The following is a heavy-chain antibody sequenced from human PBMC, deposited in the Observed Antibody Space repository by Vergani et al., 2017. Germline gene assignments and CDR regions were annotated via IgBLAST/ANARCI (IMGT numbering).Heavy chain of an antibody. V-gene: IGHV1-2*02. CDR3: ARDADIAAAGPDGDYYFDG. Sequence: QVQLVQSGAEVKKPGASVKVSCKASGYTFTGYYMHWVRQAPGQGLEWMGWINPNRGGTNYAQKFQGRVSMTRDTYISSADMALSRLRSDDTAVYYCARDADIAAAGPDGDYYFDGWGQGSLVTVSS. D-gene: IGHD6-13*01. CDR1: GYTFTGYY. CDR2: INPNRGGT. J-gene: IGHJ4*02.